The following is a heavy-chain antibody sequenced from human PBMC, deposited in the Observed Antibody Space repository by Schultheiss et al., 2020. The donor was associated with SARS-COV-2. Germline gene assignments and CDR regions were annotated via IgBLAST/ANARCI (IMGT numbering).Heavy chain of an antibody. V-gene: IGHV4-61*02. J-gene: IGHJ4*02. CDR3: ARQLTRGYSYGHDY. CDR1: GGSISSGYY. CDR2: IYTSGST. Sequence: SETLSLTCTVSGGSISSGYYWGWIRQPAGKGLEWIGRIYTSGSTYYNPSLKSRVTISVDTSKNQFSLKLSSVTAADTAVYYCARQLTRGYSYGHDYWGQGTLVTVSS. D-gene: IGHD5-18*01.